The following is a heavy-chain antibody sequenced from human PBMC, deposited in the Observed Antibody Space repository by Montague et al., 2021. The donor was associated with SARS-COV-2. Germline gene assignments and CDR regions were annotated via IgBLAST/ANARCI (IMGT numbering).Heavy chain of an antibody. Sequence: TLSLTCTVSGGSISSGSYYWSWIRQPAGKGLEWIGRIYTSGSTNYNPSLKSRVTISVDTSKNQFSLKLSSVTAADTAVYYCATGTYYYDSSGPPSLSWGAFDSWGQGTMVTVSS. CDR3: ATGTYYYDSSGPPSLSWGAFDS. CDR2: IYTSGST. CDR1: GGSISSGSYY. J-gene: IGHJ3*02. D-gene: IGHD3-22*01. V-gene: IGHV4-61*02.